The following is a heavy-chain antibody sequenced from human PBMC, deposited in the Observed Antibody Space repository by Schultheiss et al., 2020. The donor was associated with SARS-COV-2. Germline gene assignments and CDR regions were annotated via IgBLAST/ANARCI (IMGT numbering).Heavy chain of an antibody. Sequence: SQTLSLTCTVSGGSISSYYWSWIRQPAGKGLEWIGRIYTSGSTNYNPSLKSRVTMSVDTSKNQFSLKLSSVTAADTAVYYCARHGGRFGSPYMDVWGQGTTVTVSS. CDR3: ARHGGRFGSPYMDV. CDR2: IYTSGST. CDR1: GGSISSYY. J-gene: IGHJ6*03. V-gene: IGHV4-4*07. D-gene: IGHD3-10*01.